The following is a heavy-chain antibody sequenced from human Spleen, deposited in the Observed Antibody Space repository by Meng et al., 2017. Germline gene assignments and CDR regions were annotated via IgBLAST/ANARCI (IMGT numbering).Heavy chain of an antibody. J-gene: IGHJ5*02. Sequence: SETLSLTCTVSGYSISSGYYWGWIRQPPGKGLEWIGSIYDSGRTYYNPSLKSRVTISVDTSKNQFSLKLSSVTAADTAVYYCARVTNGVVSFDPWGQGTLVTVSS. V-gene: IGHV4-38-2*02. CDR3: ARVTNGVVSFDP. D-gene: IGHD2-2*01. CDR1: GYSISSGYY. CDR2: IYDSGRT.